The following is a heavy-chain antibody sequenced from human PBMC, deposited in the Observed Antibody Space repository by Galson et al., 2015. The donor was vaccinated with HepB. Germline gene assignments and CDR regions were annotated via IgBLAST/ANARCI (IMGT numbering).Heavy chain of an antibody. D-gene: IGHD6-13*01. CDR3: AREGPYASSCLHY. Sequence: SLRLSCAASGFIFSSFGMHWVRQAPGKGLEWVGVIWSDGSNKYYADFVKGRFTISRDNSKNTVYLRMNSVRIEDTAVYYCAREGPYASSCLHYWGQGILGTVSP. CDR1: GFIFSSFG. V-gene: IGHV3-33*01. CDR2: IWSDGSNK. J-gene: IGHJ4*02.